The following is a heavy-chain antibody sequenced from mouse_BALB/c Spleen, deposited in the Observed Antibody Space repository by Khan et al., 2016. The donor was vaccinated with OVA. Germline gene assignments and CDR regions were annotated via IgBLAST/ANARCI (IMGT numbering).Heavy chain of an antibody. J-gene: IGHJ3*01. V-gene: IGHV1-77*01. CDR2: ISPGSGDT. CDR1: GYTFTDYY. CDR3: ARRNYFGYTFAY. Sequence: QMQLVESGAELARPGASVKLSCKASGYTFTDYYINWVKQRTGQGLEWIGEISPGSGDTYYNEKFKGKATLTADKSSTTAYMQLSSLTSEASAVYFCARRNYFGYTFAYWGQGTLVTVSA. D-gene: IGHD1-2*01.